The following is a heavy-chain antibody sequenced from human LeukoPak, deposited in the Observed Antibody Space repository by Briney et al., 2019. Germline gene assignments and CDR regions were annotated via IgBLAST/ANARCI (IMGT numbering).Heavy chain of an antibody. CDR2: IIPILGIA. V-gene: IGHV1-69*04. D-gene: IGHD2-8*01. CDR3: ASPVPTNLNYYYGMDV. CDR1: GGTFSSYA. Sequence: ASVKVSCKASGGTFSSYAISWVRQAPGQGLEWMGRIIPILGIANYAQKFQGRVTITADKSTGTAYMELSSLRSEDTAVYYCASPVPTNLNYYYGMDVWGQGTTVTVSS. J-gene: IGHJ6*02.